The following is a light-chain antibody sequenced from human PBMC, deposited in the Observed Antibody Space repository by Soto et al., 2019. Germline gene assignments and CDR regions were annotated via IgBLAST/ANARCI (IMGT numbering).Light chain of an antibody. CDR1: QSTSSY. V-gene: IGKV1-5*03. J-gene: IGKJ1*01. Sequence: DIQMTQSPSTLSASVGDRVTITCRASQSTSSYLAWYQQKPGKAPKLLIYKASSLESGVPSRFSGSGSGTEFTLTISSLQPDDFATYYCQQYNSYSWTFGQGTKVE. CDR2: KAS. CDR3: QQYNSYSWT.